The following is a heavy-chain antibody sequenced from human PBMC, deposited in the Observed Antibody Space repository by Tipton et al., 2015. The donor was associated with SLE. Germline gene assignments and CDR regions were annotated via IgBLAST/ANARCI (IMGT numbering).Heavy chain of an antibody. J-gene: IGHJ4*02. Sequence: TLSLTCGVSSGSISSSPYWWIWVRQPPGKGLEWIGEVYHSGSTYYNPSLKSRVTISVDTSKNQFSLKLSSVTAADTAVYYCAGEDSNGTAFDYWGQGTLVTVSS. CDR1: SGSISSSPYW. D-gene: IGHD3-22*01. CDR3: AGEDSNGTAFDY. CDR2: VYHSGST. V-gene: IGHV4-4*02.